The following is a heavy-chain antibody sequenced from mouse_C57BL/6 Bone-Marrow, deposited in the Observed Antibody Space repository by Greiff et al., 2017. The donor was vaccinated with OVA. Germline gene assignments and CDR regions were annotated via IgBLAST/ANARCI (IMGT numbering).Heavy chain of an antibody. CDR1: GYTFTGYW. CDR3: AREEEGSGWFAY. J-gene: IGHJ3*01. D-gene: IGHD3-2*02. CDR2: ILPGSGST. V-gene: IGHV1-9*01. Sequence: QVQLQQSGAELMKPGASVKLSCKATGYTFTGYWIEWVKQRPGHGLEWIGEILPGSGSTNYNEKFKGKATFTADTSSNTAYMQLSSLTTEDSAIDYCAREEEGSGWFAYWGQGTLVTVSA.